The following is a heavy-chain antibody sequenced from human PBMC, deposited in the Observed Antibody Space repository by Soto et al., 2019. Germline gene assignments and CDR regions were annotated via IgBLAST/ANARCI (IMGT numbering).Heavy chain of an antibody. CDR1: GYTFTSYD. Sequence: QVQLVQSGAEVKKPGASVKVSCKASGYTFTSYDINWVRQATGQGLEWMVWMNPNSGNTGYAQKSQDRVTITRNTSKSTANMELSSLRSEDTAVYYWGGGGGIVWGKGTTVTVSS. J-gene: IGHJ6*04. CDR3: GGGGGIV. D-gene: IGHD3-16*01. V-gene: IGHV1-8*01. CDR2: MNPNSGNT.